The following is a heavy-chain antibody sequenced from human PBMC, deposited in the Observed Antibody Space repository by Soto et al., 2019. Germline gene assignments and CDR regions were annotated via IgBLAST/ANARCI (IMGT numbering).Heavy chain of an antibody. V-gene: IGHV4-34*01. CDR2: INHSGST. CDR1: GGSFSGYY. J-gene: IGHJ4*02. CDR3: ARGYSSSWDNSFDY. Sequence: PSETLSLTCAVYGGSFSGYYWSWIRQPPGKGLEWIGEINHSGSTNYNPSLKSRVTISVDTSKNQFSLKLSSVTAADTAVYYCARGYSSSWDNSFDYWGQGTLVTXSS. D-gene: IGHD6-13*01.